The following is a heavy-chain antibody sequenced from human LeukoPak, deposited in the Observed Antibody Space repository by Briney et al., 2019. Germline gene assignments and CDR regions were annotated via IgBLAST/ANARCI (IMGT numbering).Heavy chain of an antibody. CDR3: TRDLELERNRWNYFES. CDR1: GDSMRRFF. J-gene: IGHJ4*02. D-gene: IGHD1-1*01. Sequence: PSETLSLTCTVSGDSMRRFFWSWIRQPPGRGLEWIGSMHYGGDTKYNPSLKSRVSLSIDTSNQQFSLRLSSVTAADTAMYYCTRDLELERNRWNYFESWGQGTLVTVSS. CDR2: MHYGGDT. V-gene: IGHV4-59*01.